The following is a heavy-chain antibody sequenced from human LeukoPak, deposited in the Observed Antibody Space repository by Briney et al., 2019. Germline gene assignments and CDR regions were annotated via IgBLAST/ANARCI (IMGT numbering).Heavy chain of an antibody. CDR1: GFTFSDYY. D-gene: IGHD5/OR15-5a*01. V-gene: IGHV3-11*01. J-gene: IGHJ6*03. CDR3: ARSVSPDYYYYYMDV. Sequence: GGSLRLSSAASGFTFSDYYMSWIRQAPGKGLEWVSYISSSGSTIYYADSVKGRFTISRDNAKNSLYLQMNSLRAEDTAVYYCARSVSPDYYYYYMDVWGKGTTVTVSS. CDR2: ISSSGSTI.